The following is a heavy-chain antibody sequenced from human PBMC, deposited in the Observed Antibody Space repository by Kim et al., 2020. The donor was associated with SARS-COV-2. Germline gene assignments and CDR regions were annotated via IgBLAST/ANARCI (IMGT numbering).Heavy chain of an antibody. V-gene: IGHV3-30*01. Sequence: SVKGRFTISRDNSKSTLYLQMNSLRAEDTAVYYCARAGKAGTSPIRPLGYWGQGTLVTVSS. D-gene: IGHD2-2*01. J-gene: IGHJ4*02. CDR3: ARAGKAGTSPIRPLGY.